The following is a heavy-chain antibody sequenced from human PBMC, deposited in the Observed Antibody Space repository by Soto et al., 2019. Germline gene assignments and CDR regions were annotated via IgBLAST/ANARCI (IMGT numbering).Heavy chain of an antibody. CDR3: AREGGESSDGLYYFDS. J-gene: IGHJ4*02. Sequence: PSETLSLTCTVSGGSTSSDNYWSWIRQPPGKGLEWIGHIYYSGNTDHNPSLKSRLAISIDTSKNQFSLKLSSVTAADTAVYFCAREGGESSDGLYYFDSWGQGSLVTVS. CDR1: GGSTSSDNY. V-gene: IGHV4-30-4*01. D-gene: IGHD3-16*01. CDR2: IYYSGNT.